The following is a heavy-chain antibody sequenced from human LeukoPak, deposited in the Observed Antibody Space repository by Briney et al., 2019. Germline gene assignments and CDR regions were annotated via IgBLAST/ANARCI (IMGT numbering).Heavy chain of an antibody. CDR1: GFTFSSYW. Sequence: PGGSLRLSCAASGFTFSSYWMSWVRQAPGKGLEWVANIKQDGSEKYYVDSVKGRFTISRDNAKNSLYLQMNSLRAEDTAVYYCARVPYGSGSYDYYYYGMDVWGQGTTVTVSS. J-gene: IGHJ6*02. V-gene: IGHV3-7*03. D-gene: IGHD3-10*01. CDR2: IKQDGSEK. CDR3: ARVPYGSGSYDYYYYGMDV.